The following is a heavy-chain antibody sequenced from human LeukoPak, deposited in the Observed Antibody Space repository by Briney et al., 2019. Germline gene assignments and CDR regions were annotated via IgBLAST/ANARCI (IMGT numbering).Heavy chain of an antibody. CDR3: ARIVQWPKGFDH. V-gene: IGHV3-23*01. J-gene: IGHJ4*02. CDR1: GFTFSTYA. D-gene: IGHD6-19*01. CDR2: ISVGGNT. Sequence: GGSLRLSCAASGFTFSTYAMTWVRQAPGKGLHYVSAISVGGNTFYADSVKGRFTISRDNSKNTLYLQMSSLRVEDTAAYYCARIVQWPKGFDHWGQGTLVTVSS.